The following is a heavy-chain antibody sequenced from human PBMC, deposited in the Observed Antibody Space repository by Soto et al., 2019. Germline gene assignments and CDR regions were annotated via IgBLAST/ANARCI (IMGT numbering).Heavy chain of an antibody. CDR1: GYTFTGYY. D-gene: IGHD5-12*01. CDR2: ISPDSGGT. CDR3: ARYSATGYDYHSYAY. Sequence: QVQLVQSGAEVKKPGASVKVSCKTSGYTFTGYYIHWVRQAPGQGLEWMGWISPDSGGTNYAQKFQGRVTMTRDTSRSTAYMELSWLRSDDTAGYYCARYSATGYDYHSYAYWGQGTLVTVSS. V-gene: IGHV1-2*02. J-gene: IGHJ4*02.